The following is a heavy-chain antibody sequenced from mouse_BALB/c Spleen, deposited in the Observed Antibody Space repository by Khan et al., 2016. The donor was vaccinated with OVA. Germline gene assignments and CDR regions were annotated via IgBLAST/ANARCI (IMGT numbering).Heavy chain of an antibody. V-gene: IGHV1-80*01. CDR1: GYAFSNYW. D-gene: IGHD2-14*01. CDR2: IYPGDGDT. Sequence: QVQLKQSGAELVRPGPSVKISCKASGYAFSNYWMNWVKQRPGQGLEWIGQIYPGDGDTSFNGKFRGQATLTADKSSSTAYMQLSSLTSEDSAVYFCARSGYDYFAYWGQGTLVTVSA. CDR3: ARSGYDYFAY. J-gene: IGHJ3*01.